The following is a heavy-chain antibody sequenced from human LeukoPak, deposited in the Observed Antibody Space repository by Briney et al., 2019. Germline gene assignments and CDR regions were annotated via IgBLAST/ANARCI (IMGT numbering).Heavy chain of an antibody. CDR3: ARDQGIFDY. CDR2: ISSSSKTI. CDR1: GFTFGDFA. V-gene: IGHV3-48*02. J-gene: IGHJ4*02. Sequence: PGRALRLSCTASGFTFGDFALNWVRQAPGKGLEWVSYISSSSKTIYYADSVKGRFTISRDNAKNSLYLQMNSLRDEDSAVYYCARDQGIFDYWGQGTLVTVSS.